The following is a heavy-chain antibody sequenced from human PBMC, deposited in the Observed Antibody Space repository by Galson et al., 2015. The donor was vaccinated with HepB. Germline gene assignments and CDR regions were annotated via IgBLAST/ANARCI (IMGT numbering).Heavy chain of an antibody. J-gene: IGHJ3*02. D-gene: IGHD3-22*01. V-gene: IGHV4-39*01. CDR2: IYYSGST. CDR3: ARHSYDSSGYYPHAFDI. CDR1: GGSISSSSYY. Sequence: SETLSLTCTVSGGSISSSSYYWGWIRQPPGKGLEWIGSIYYSGSTYYNPSLKSRVTISEDTSKNQFSLKLSSVTAADTAVYYCARHSYDSSGYYPHAFDIWGQGTMVTVSS.